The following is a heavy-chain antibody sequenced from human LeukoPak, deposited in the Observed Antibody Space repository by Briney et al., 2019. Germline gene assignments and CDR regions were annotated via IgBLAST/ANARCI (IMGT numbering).Heavy chain of an antibody. V-gene: IGHV3-30*02. CDR2: IRYDESNK. J-gene: IGHJ4*02. Sequence: PGGSLRLSCAASGFTFSSYGMHWVRQAPGKGREWVAFIRYDESNKYYADSVKGRFTISRDNSKNTLYLQMNSLRAEDTAVYYCAKDQPYYYDSSGSAPYFDYWGQGTLVTVSS. D-gene: IGHD3-22*01. CDR3: AKDQPYYYDSSGSAPYFDY. CDR1: GFTFSSYG.